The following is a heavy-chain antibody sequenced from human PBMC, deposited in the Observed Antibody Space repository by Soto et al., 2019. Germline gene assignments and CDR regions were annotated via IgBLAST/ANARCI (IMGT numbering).Heavy chain of an antibody. CDR2: IFHSGST. V-gene: IGHV4-38-2*02. CDR3: ARDYGYCSSSTCRDY. D-gene: IGHD2-2*01. CDR1: GGSISSGYY. J-gene: IGHJ4*02. Sequence: SETLSLTCTVSGGSISSGYYWGWIRQPPGKGLEWIGSIFHSGSTYYNPSLKSRVTISVDTSKNQFSLKLSSVTAADTAVYFCARDYGYCSSSTCRDYWGQGTLVTVSS.